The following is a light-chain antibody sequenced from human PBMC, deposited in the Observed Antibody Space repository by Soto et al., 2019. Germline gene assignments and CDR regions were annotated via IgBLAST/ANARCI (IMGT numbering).Light chain of an antibody. J-gene: IGKJ1*01. Sequence: DIQMTQSPSTLSPSVGDRVTITCRASQSISSWLAWYQQKPGKAPKLLIYKASSLESGVPSRFSVSGSWTEFTLTISSLQPDDLATYYCQQYNSYSWTFGQGTKVEIK. CDR1: QSISSW. CDR3: QQYNSYSWT. CDR2: KAS. V-gene: IGKV1-5*03.